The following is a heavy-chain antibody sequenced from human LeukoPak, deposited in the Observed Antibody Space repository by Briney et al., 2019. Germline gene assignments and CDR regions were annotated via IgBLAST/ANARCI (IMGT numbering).Heavy chain of an antibody. J-gene: IGHJ4*02. CDR1: GFTFSSHA. CDR3: ARAIGDWYYFDY. Sequence: PGGSLRLSCVASGFTFSSHAMHWVRQAPGKGLEWVAVIAYDGYNKYYADSVKGRFTISRDNSKNTLYLQMNSLRAEDTAVYYCARAIGDWYYFDYWGQGTLVTVSS. D-gene: IGHD1-26*01. CDR2: IAYDGYNK. V-gene: IGHV3-30-3*01.